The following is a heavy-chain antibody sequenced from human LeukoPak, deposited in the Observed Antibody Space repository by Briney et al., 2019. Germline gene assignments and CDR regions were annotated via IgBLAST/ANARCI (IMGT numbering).Heavy chain of an antibody. CDR1: FSNYY. J-gene: IGHJ4*02. Sequence: ASVKVSCKAFSNYYMHWVRQAPGQGLEWMGWINPNSGGTNYAQKFQGRVTMTRDTSISTAYMELSRLRSDDTAVYYCARIEVVATAGDKDYWGQGTLVTVSS. D-gene: IGHD5-12*01. CDR3: ARIEVVATAGDKDY. CDR2: INPNSGGT. V-gene: IGHV1-2*02.